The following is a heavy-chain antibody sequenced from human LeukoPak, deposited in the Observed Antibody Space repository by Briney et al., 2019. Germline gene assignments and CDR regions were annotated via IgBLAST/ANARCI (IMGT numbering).Heavy chain of an antibody. V-gene: IGHV4-59*08. J-gene: IGHJ4*02. Sequence: SETLSLTCTVSGGSISSNYWSWIRQPPGTGLEWIGYIYYSGSTNYNPSLKSRVTISVDTSKNQFSLKLSSVTAADTAVYYCARSSLMVGATLFYYWGQGTLVTVSS. D-gene: IGHD1-26*01. CDR1: GGSISSNY. CDR3: ARSSLMVGATLFYY. CDR2: IYYSGST.